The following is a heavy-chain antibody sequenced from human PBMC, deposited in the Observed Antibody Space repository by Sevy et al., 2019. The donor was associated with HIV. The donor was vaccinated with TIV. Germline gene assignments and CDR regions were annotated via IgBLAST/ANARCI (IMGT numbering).Heavy chain of an antibody. D-gene: IGHD2-8*01. CDR2: ITPDSGDR. CDR3: ARGRAPDNGGYYFDS. V-gene: IGHV1-18*01. Sequence: ASVKVSCKASGYIFGIYDISWVRQAPGQGLEWMGWITPDSGDRNYAQKLQGRVTMTTDTSTRTSYMELRSLTSDDAGVYYCARGRAPDNGGYYFDSWAQGTLVTVSS. CDR1: GYIFGIYD. J-gene: IGHJ4*02.